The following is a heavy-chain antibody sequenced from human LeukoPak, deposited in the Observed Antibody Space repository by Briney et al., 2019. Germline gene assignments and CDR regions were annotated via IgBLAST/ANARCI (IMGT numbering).Heavy chain of an antibody. CDR2: ITSGTSNM. CDR3: ARVRGSYYMDV. V-gene: IGHV3-48*01. J-gene: IGHJ6*03. Sequence: GGSLRLSCAASGFTSSAYSMNWVRQAPGKGLEWVSYITSGTSNMYYADSVKGRFTISRDNAKNSLYLQMNSLRAEDTGVYYCARVRGSYYMDVWGKGTTVTVSS. CDR1: GFTSSAYS.